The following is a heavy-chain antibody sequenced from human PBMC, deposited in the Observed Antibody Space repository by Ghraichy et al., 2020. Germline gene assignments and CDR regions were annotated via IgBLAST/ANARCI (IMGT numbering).Heavy chain of an antibody. CDR1: GFTFTSYY. D-gene: IGHD5-18*01. V-gene: IGHV3-7*04. CDR3: ARGGYNYGSNHIDY. J-gene: IGHJ4*02. CDR2: IKYDSSEK. Sequence: GESLNISCSASGFTFTSYYITWVRQVPGKGLEWVANIKYDSSEKYYEDSVKGRFTISRDNAKNSLYLQMNSLRPDDTAVYYCARGGYNYGSNHIDYLCQGTLVTVAS.